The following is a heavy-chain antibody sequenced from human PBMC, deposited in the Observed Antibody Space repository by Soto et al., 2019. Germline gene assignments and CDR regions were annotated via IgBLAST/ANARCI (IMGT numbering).Heavy chain of an antibody. CDR1: GGSISSGDYY. D-gene: IGHD3-16*02. V-gene: IGHV4-30-4*01. CDR3: ARDSPPRLSQVDGMDV. CDR2: IYYSGST. J-gene: IGHJ6*02. Sequence: QVQLQESGPGLVKPSQTLSLTCTVSGGSISSGDYYWSWIRQPPGKGLEWIGYIYYSGSTYYNPSLKSRVTISVDTSKNQFSLKLSSVTAADTAVYYCARDSPPRLSQVDGMDVWGQGTTVTVSS.